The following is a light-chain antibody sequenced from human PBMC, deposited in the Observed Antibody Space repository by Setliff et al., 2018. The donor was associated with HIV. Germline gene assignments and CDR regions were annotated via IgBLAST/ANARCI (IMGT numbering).Light chain of an antibody. V-gene: IGLV3-21*04. Sequence: SYELTQPPSVSVAPGKTARITCGGNNIGSKSVHWYQQKPGQAPVLVIYYDSDRPSGIPERFSGSRSGNTATLTISRVEAGDEADYYCQVWDSSSDHSYVFGTGTK. J-gene: IGLJ1*01. CDR3: QVWDSSSDHSYV. CDR2: YDS. CDR1: NIGSKS.